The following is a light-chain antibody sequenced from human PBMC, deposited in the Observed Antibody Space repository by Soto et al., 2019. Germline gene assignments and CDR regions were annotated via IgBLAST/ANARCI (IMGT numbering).Light chain of an antibody. J-gene: IGKJ2*01. Sequence: EVVLTQSPGTLSLSPGERATLSCRASQTVTSNYLAWYQQKPGQAPRLLIYGASSRATDIPHRFSGSGSGTDFTLTISRLEPEDLELYYCQQYLSLPVTFGQGTKVDIK. V-gene: IGKV3-20*01. CDR3: QQYLSLPVT. CDR2: GAS. CDR1: QTVTSNY.